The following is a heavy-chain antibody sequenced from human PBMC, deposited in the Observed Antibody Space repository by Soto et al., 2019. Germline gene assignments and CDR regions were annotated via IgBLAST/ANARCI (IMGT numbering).Heavy chain of an antibody. CDR1: GGSISSYY. D-gene: IGHD1-7*01. J-gene: IGHJ5*02. Sequence: PXETLSLTCTVSGGSISSYYWSWIRQPAGKGLEWIGRIYTSGSTNYNPSLKSRVTMSVDTSKNQFSLKLSSVTAADTAVYYCARWLGDWNYGWFDPWGQGTLVTVSS. CDR3: ARWLGDWNYGWFDP. V-gene: IGHV4-4*07. CDR2: IYTSGST.